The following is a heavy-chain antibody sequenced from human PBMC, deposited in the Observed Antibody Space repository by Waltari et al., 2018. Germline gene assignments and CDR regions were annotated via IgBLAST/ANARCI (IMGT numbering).Heavy chain of an antibody. CDR2: IYYSGST. J-gene: IGHJ4*02. CDR1: GGYISSYY. Sequence: QVQLQEAGPGLVKHSETLSLTRHVSGGYISSYYRRWKRPPPGKGLEWIGYIYYSGSTNYNPSLKSRVTISVDTSKNQFSLKLSSVTAADTAVYYCASSVIAAAGTVNFDYWGQGTLVTVSS. V-gene: IGHV4-59*01. CDR3: ASSVIAAAGTVNFDY. D-gene: IGHD6-13*01.